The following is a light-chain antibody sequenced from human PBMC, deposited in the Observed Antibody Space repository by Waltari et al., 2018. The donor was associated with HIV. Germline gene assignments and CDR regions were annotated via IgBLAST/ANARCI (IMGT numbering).Light chain of an antibody. CDR2: WAS. CDR1: QTLLYSSNNKHY. J-gene: IGKJ4*01. V-gene: IGKV4-1*01. CDR3: RQYYRTPLT. Sequence: DIVMTQSPDSLAVSLGERATVTCKARQTLLYSSNNKHYLAWYQHKPGQPPKLLIYWASTRQAGVPDRFSCSGSWTNFILTINKLQAEDVATYYCRQYYRTPLTCGGGTRVGLK.